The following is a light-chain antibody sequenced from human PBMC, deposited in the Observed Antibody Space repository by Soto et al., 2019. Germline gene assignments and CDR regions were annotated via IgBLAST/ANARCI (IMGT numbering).Light chain of an antibody. CDR1: QGVNIY. CDR3: QQRSNWRVT. V-gene: IGKV3-11*01. CDR2: DAS. Sequence: EIGLTQSPSALSLSPGERATLSCRASQGVNIYLAWYEQKPGQGPTLLIYDASNRATGIPARFIGSGSGTDFTLTISSLEPADIAVYYCQQRSNWRVTFGGGTRVDIK. J-gene: IGKJ4*01.